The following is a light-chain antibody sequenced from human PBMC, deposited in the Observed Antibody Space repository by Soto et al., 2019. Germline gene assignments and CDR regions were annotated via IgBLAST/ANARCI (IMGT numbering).Light chain of an antibody. CDR3: CSYTNNYSYV. Sequence: QSDLTRAASVSGSPGQWITISCTGTSSDVGSYNLVSWYQQHPGKAPKLMLSEGGERPSGISNRFSGSKSGNTASLTISGLQAEDEADYYCCSYTNNYSYVFGTGTKVTVL. CDR1: SSDVGSYNL. CDR2: EGG. J-gene: IGLJ1*01. V-gene: IGLV2-14*02.